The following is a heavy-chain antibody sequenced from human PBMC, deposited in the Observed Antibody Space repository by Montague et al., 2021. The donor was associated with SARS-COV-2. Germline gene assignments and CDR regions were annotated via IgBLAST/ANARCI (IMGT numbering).Heavy chain of an antibody. CDR3: AKGYFHSGYDRSWDYGMDV. V-gene: IGHV3-23*03. J-gene: IGHJ6*02. Sequence: YLRLSCAASGFTFSSYAMSWVRQAPGKGLEWVSVIYSGGSSTYYADSVKGRFTISRDNSKNTLYLQMNSLRAEDTALYYCAKGYFHSGYDRSWDYGMDVWGQGTTVTVSS. CDR1: GFTFSSYA. D-gene: IGHD5-12*01. CDR2: IYSGGSST.